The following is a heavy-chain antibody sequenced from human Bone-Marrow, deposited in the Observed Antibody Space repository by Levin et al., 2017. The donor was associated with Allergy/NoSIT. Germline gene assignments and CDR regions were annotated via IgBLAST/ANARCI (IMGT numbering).Heavy chain of an antibody. J-gene: IGHJ4*02. V-gene: IGHV3-33*03. Sequence: GGSLRLSCVASAFTFSNFGMHWVRQAPGKGLEWVAVIWSDGNYEYYADSVKGRFTVSRDNSRNTLYLHMNSLRVEDTAVYYCAKGDDEYSSAPDYWGQGTLVTVSS. D-gene: IGHD4-11*01. CDR3: AKGDDEYSSAPDY. CDR1: AFTFSNFG. CDR2: IWSDGNYE.